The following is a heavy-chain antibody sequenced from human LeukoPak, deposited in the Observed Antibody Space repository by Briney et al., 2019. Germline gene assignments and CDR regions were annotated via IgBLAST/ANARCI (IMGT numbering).Heavy chain of an antibody. V-gene: IGHV3-23*01. J-gene: IGHJ4*02. Sequence: PGGSLRLSCAASGFTLSSYAMSWVRQGPGKGLEWVSTISGPGSSTYSADSVKGRFTISRDNSKNTLYLQMHSLRAEDTAIYYCAKPSRDFDSSGYSHFDYWGQGTLVTVSS. CDR2: ISGPGSST. CDR1: GFTLSSYA. D-gene: IGHD3-22*01. CDR3: AKPSRDFDSSGYSHFDY.